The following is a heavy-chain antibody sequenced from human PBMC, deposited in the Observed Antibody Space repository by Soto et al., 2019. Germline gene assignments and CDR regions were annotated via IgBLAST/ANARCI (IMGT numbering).Heavy chain of an antibody. J-gene: IGHJ6*02. CDR2: ISDSGGST. V-gene: IGHV3-23*01. Sequence: GGSLRLSCAASGFTFSSYAMSWVRQAPGKGLEWVSGISDSGGSTYYADSVKGRFTISRDNSKNTLYLQMNSLRAEDTAVYYCAKQMYGGNSFGYYYYSGMDVWGQGPTVTVYS. D-gene: IGHD2-21*02. CDR3: AKQMYGGNSFGYYYYSGMDV. CDR1: GFTFSSYA.